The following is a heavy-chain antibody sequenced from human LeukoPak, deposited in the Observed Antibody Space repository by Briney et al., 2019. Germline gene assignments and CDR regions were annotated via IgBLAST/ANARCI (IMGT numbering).Heavy chain of an antibody. Sequence: GASVNVSCKASGYTFTGYYMHWVRQAPGQGLEWMGWINPTSGDTNYAQKFQGRVTMTRDTSINTAYMELTRLTSDDTAVYYCARVYSIRSFDYWGQGTLVTVSS. CDR2: INPTSGDT. J-gene: IGHJ4*02. CDR1: GYTFTGYY. D-gene: IGHD2-15*01. V-gene: IGHV1-2*02. CDR3: ARVYSIRSFDY.